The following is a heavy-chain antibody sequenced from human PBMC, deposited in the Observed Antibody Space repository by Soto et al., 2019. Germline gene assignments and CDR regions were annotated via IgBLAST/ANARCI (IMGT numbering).Heavy chain of an antibody. CDR3: ARRSSTGYSYFDY. D-gene: IGHD3-22*01. CDR2: INPQGGST. V-gene: IGHV1-46*04. J-gene: IGHJ4*02. CDR1: GCILTTYS. Sequence: ASVKVSCKASGCILTTYSMFWVRQAPGQGLEWMGIINPQGGSTDYAQKLQDRVTMTRDTSTSTVYMELSSLRSEDTAVYYCARRSSTGYSYFDYWGQGTLVTVSS.